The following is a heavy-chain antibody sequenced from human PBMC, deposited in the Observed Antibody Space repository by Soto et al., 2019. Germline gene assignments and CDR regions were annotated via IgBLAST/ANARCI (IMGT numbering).Heavy chain of an antibody. D-gene: IGHD3-3*01. Sequence: QVQLQESGPGLVKPSQTLSLTCTVSGGSISSGGYYWSWIRQHPGKGLEWIGYIYYSGSTYYNPSLKSRVTISVDTSKNQFSLKLSSVTAADTAVYYCARGVTIFGVVHNWFDPWGQGTLVTVSS. CDR1: GGSISSGGYY. J-gene: IGHJ5*02. CDR2: IYYSGST. V-gene: IGHV4-31*03. CDR3: ARGVTIFGVVHNWFDP.